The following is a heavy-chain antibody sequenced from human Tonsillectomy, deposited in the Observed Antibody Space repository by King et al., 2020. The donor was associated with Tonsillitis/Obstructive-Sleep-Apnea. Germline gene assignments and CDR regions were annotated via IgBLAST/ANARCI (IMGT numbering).Heavy chain of an antibody. J-gene: IGHJ4*02. CDR2: INPNSGGT. CDR1: GYTFTAYY. V-gene: IGHV1-2*02. D-gene: IGHD3-22*01. Sequence: QESGASVKVSCKTSGYTFTAYYIHWVRQAPGQGLEWMGWINPNSGGTNYAQKFQDRVTMTADTSLNIDYLELRGLRSDDTAVYYCARDPPIAVVTTADYWGQGTLFTASS. CDR3: ARDPPIAVVTTADY.